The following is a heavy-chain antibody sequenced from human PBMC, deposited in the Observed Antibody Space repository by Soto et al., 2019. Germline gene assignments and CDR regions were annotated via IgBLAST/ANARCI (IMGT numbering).Heavy chain of an antibody. J-gene: IGHJ6*02. CDR1: GYTFTSYY. D-gene: IGHD3-10*01. V-gene: IGHV1-2*02. CDR3: ARNMDYYYGPGSGNGHGF. CDR2: INPKFGDT. Sequence: QVQLVQSGAEMKEPGDSVRVSCEASGYTFTSYYIHWVRQAPGQGLEWMGWINPKFGDTTYAQDFQGRVPMPRDMSISTVYMELSRLTSDDTAIYYCARNMDYYYGPGSGNGHGFWGQGTTVTVFS.